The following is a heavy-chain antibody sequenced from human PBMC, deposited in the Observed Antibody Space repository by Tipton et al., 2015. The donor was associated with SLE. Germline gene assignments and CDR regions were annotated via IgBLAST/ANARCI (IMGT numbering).Heavy chain of an antibody. J-gene: IGHJ3*02. V-gene: IGHV4-38-2*02. CDR2: IYHSGST. D-gene: IGHD6-19*01. CDR3: ARELGGSGWYEDAFDI. Sequence: TLSLTYAVSGYSISSGYYWGWIRQPPGKGLEWIGSIYHSGSTYYNPSLKSRVTISVDTSKNQFSLKLSSVTAADTAVYYCARELGGSGWYEDAFDIWGQGTMVTVSS. CDR1: GYSISSGYY.